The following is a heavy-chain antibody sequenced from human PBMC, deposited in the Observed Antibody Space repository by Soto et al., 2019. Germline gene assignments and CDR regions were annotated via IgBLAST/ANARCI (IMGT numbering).Heavy chain of an antibody. CDR2: TYYRSKWYN. CDR3: ARDRRGYSYGLPYYYYGMDV. J-gene: IGHJ6*02. CDR1: GDSVSSNSAA. V-gene: IGHV6-1*01. D-gene: IGHD5-18*01. Sequence: SQTLSLTCAISGDSVSSNSAAWNWIRQSPSRGLERLGRTYYRSKWYNDYAVSVKSRITINPDTSKNQFSLQLNSVTPEDTAVYYCARDRRGYSYGLPYYYYGMDVWGQGTTVTVS.